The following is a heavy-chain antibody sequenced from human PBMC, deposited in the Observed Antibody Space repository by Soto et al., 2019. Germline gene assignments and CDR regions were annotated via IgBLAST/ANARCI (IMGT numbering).Heavy chain of an antibody. Sequence: VSCKAYGYTFTGHYIHWVRQAPEQGPEWMGEIGPESGDTRYAQKFQSRVTMTRDTSITTVYMELKNLSPDDTAVYYCGRGRSGQIVVFYWGQGTPVTVS. CDR3: GRGRSGQIVVFY. D-gene: IGHD1-26*01. J-gene: IGHJ4*02. V-gene: IGHV1-2*02. CDR1: GYTFTGHY. CDR2: IGPESGDT.